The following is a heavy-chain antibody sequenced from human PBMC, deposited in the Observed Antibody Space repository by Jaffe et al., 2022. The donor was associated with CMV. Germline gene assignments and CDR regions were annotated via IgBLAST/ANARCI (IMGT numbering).Heavy chain of an antibody. CDR3: ARHPPSDYYHSSGHQWGFDP. CDR2: MYYSGST. Sequence: QLQLQESGPGLVKPSETLSLTCTVSGGSISSSSYYWGWIRQPPGKGLEWIGSMYYSGSTYYNPSLKSRVTISVDTSKDQFSLKLSSVTAADTAVYYCARHPPSDYYHSSGHQWGFDPWGQGTLVTVSS. V-gene: IGHV4-39*01. D-gene: IGHD3-22*01. CDR1: GGSISSSSYY. J-gene: IGHJ5*02.